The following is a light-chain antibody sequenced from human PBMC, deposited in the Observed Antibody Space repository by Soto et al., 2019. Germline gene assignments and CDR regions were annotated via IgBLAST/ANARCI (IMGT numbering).Light chain of an antibody. Sequence: DIQMTQSPSSLSASVGDRVTITCRASQSISTNLNWYQQKPGKAPKLLIYASSSLQTGVPSRFTGSRSGTDFTLTISSLQPEDSATYYCQHSYDTSWTCGQGTKVEIK. CDR3: QHSYDTSWT. CDR1: QSISTN. CDR2: ASS. J-gene: IGKJ1*01. V-gene: IGKV1-39*01.